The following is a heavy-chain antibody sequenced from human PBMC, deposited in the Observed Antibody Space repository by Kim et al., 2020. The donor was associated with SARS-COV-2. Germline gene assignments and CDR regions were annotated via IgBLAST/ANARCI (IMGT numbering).Heavy chain of an antibody. CDR2: IYYSEST. CDR3: ARLXMRRXXFFXXXXKGXXXXP. J-gene: IGHJ5*02. Sequence: SETLSLTCTVSGGSISSSSYYWGWIRQPPGMGLEWIGSIYYSESTYDNPSLKSRVTISVDTSKNQFSLKLSSVTAADTAVYYCARLXMRRXXFFXXXXKGXXXXPWXQXXXXXVSS. D-gene: IGHD3-3*01. CDR1: GGSISSSSYY. V-gene: IGHV4-39*01.